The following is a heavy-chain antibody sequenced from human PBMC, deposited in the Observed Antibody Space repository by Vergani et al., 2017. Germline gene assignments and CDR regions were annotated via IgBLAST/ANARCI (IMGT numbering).Heavy chain of an antibody. CDR2: ISWNSGSV. Sequence: EVQLVESGGGLVQPGRSLRLSCEASGFTFDDYAMHWVRQAPGKGLEWVSGISWNSGSVGYADSVKGRFTISRDNAKNSLYLQMNSLRAEDTAFYYCAKDASSGWYGDFDYWGQGTLVTVSS. V-gene: IGHV3-9*01. CDR1: GFTFDDYA. D-gene: IGHD6-19*01. CDR3: AKDASSGWYGDFDY. J-gene: IGHJ4*02.